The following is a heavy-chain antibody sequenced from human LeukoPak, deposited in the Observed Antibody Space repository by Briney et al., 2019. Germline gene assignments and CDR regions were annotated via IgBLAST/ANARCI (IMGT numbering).Heavy chain of an antibody. J-gene: IGHJ5*02. V-gene: IGHV4-30-4*07. D-gene: IGHD5-18*01. Sequence: PSQTLSLTCTVSGGSISSGGYYWSWIRQPPGKGLEWIGYIYYSGSTDYNPSLKSRVTISVDTSKNQFSLRLNSVTAADTAVYYCARRLWESSIDPWGQGTLVTVSS. CDR2: IYYSGST. CDR3: ARRLWESSIDP. CDR1: GGSISSGGYY.